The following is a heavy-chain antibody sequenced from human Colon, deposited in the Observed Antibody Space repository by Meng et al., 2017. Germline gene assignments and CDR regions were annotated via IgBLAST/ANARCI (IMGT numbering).Heavy chain of an antibody. Sequence: VQLGGAGGGLFRPGGTRCPACAASGFSFSNDWRHWVRPAPGRGVAWGSRINSEGGAITYAESVRGRFIISRDYAKNTVSLKMNSLRAEDTAVYYCARGGGDSNDLDSWGQGTLVTVSS. CDR1: GFSFSNDW. CDR3: ARGGGDSNDLDS. D-gene: IGHD4-11*01. CDR2: INSEGGAI. J-gene: IGHJ5*01. V-gene: IGHV3-74*01.